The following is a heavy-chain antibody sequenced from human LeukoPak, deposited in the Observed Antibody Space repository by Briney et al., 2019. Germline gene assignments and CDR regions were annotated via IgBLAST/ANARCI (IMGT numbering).Heavy chain of an antibody. V-gene: IGHV3-7*01. CDR2: IGQGERQM. Sequence: GGSLRLSCVASGFAYSTTWMNWVRQAPGKGLEWVANIGQGERQMNYADSVKGRFSISRDNARNSLFLQLNSLRAEDTAVYYCASSYLKHWGQGTLVNVSS. J-gene: IGHJ1*01. CDR1: GFAYSTTW. CDR3: ASSYLKH.